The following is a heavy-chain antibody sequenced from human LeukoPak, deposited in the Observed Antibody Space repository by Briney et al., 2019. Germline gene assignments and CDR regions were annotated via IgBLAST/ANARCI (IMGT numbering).Heavy chain of an antibody. Sequence: PGGSLRLSCAASGFTVNMSWVRQAPGKGLEWVSVIYSGGSTYYADSVKGRFAISRDNSQNTLYLQMNSLRAEDTAVYYCARGSHYDSSGFTLFDLWGRGTLVTVSS. V-gene: IGHV3-66*01. CDR1: GFTVN. J-gene: IGHJ2*01. CDR3: ARGSHYDSSGFTLFDL. D-gene: IGHD3-22*01. CDR2: IYSGGST.